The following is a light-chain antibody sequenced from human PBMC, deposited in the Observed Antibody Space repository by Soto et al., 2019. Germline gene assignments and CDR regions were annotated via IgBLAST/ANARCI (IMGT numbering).Light chain of an antibody. CDR2: EVS. Sequence: QSALTQPASVSGSPGQSITISCTGTSSDVGGYNYVSWYQQHPGKAPKLMIYEVSNRPSGVSNRFSGSKSGNTASLTISGLQAEDEADYYCSSYTSSSPYVFGTGTKVTL. J-gene: IGLJ1*01. V-gene: IGLV2-14*01. CDR1: SSDVGGYNY. CDR3: SSYTSSSPYV.